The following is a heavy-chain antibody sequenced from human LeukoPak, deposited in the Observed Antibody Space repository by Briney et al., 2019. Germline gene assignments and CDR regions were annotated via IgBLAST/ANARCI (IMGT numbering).Heavy chain of an antibody. J-gene: IGHJ4*02. CDR3: ARERCGDTTCYFDY. CDR2: VYYTGST. D-gene: IGHD2-21*01. Sequence: PSETLSLTCTVSGGSISSYYWSWIRQAPGKGLEWIGYVYYTGSTNYNPSLKSRVTISVGTSKNQFSLELSSVTAADTAVYYCARERCGDTTCYFDYRCQGTLVTVSS. CDR1: GGSISSYY. V-gene: IGHV4-59*12.